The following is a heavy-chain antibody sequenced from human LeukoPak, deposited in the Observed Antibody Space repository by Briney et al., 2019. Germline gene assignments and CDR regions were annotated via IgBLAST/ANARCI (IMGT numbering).Heavy chain of an antibody. CDR2: IIPIFGTA. Sequence: SVKVSCKASGGTFSSYAISWVRQAPGQGLEWMGGIIPIFGTANYAQKFQGRVTITADESTSTAYMELSSLRSEDTAVYYCAGNRDGYSHYYYYYMDVWGKGTTVTISS. J-gene: IGHJ6*03. CDR3: AGNRDGYSHYYYYYMDV. V-gene: IGHV1-69*13. D-gene: IGHD5-24*01. CDR1: GGTFSSYA.